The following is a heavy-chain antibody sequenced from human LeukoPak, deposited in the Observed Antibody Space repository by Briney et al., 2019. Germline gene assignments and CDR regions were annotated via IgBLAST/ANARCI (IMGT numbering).Heavy chain of an antibody. CDR1: GYSFTSYW. J-gene: IGHJ4*02. CDR2: IYPGDSAT. D-gene: IGHD2-2*01. Sequence: GESLKISCKGSGYSFTSYWIDWVRQLPGKGLEWMGSIYPGDSATRSSPPFQGQVTISVDKSISTAYLQWSSLKASDTAMYYCARRYCSGTNCYANFDYWGQGTLVTVSS. CDR3: ARRYCSGTNCYANFDY. V-gene: IGHV5-51*01.